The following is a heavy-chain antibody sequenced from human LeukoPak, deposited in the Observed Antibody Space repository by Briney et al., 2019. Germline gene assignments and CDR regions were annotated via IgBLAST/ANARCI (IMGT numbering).Heavy chain of an antibody. V-gene: IGHV3-33*01. CDR3: ARDLEGAAAGTLYYYYGMDV. J-gene: IGHJ6*02. CDR2: IWYDGSIK. CDR1: GFTFSSYG. Sequence: PGRSLRLSCAASGFTFSSYGMHWVRQAPGKGLEWVAVIWYDGSIKYYADSVKGRFTISRDNSKNTLYLQMNSLRAEDTAVYYCARDLEGAAAGTLYYYYGMDVWGQGTTVTVSS. D-gene: IGHD6-13*01.